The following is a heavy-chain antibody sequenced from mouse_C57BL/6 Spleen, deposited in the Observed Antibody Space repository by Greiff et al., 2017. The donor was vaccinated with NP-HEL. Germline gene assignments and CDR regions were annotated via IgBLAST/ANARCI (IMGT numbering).Heavy chain of an antibody. CDR1: GFTFSSYA. J-gene: IGHJ4*01. V-gene: IGHV5-4*01. Sequence: DVMLVESGGGLVKPGGSLKLSCAASGFTFSSYAMSWVRQTPDKRLEWVATISDGGSYTYYPDNVKGRFTISRDNAKNNLYLQMSHLKSEDTAMYYCARDLYGRIAMDYWGQGTSVTVSS. CDR2: ISDGGSYT. CDR3: ARDLYGRIAMDY. D-gene: IGHD1-1*01.